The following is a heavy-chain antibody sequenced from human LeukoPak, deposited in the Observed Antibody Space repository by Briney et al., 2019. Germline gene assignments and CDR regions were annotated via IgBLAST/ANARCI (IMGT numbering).Heavy chain of an antibody. CDR2: INSDGSST. V-gene: IGHV3-74*01. CDR1: GFTSSSYW. J-gene: IGHJ4*02. Sequence: PGGSLRLSCAASGFTSSSYWMHWVRQAPGKGLVWVSRINSDGSSTTYADSVKGRFTISRDNAKNTLYLQMNSLRAEDTAVYYCANSYGGNTNFGYWGQGTLVTVSS. CDR3: ANSYGGNTNFGY. D-gene: IGHD4-23*01.